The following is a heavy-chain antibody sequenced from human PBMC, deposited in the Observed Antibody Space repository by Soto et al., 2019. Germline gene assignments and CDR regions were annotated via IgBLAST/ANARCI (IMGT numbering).Heavy chain of an antibody. D-gene: IGHD6-6*01. CDR2: ISGSGGST. Sequence: EVQLLESGGGLVQPGGSLRLSCAASGFTFSSYAMSWVRQAPGKGLEWVSAISGSGGSTYYADSVTGRFTISRENSKNMLYPQMSSRRAADTSVYYCANAPGPYSSSSMRLDYWGQRTLVTVSS. CDR3: ANAPGPYSSSSMRLDY. J-gene: IGHJ4*02. V-gene: IGHV3-23*01. CDR1: GFTFSSYA.